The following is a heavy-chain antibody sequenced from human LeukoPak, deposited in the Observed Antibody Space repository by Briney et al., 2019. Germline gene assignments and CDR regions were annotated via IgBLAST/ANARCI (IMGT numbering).Heavy chain of an antibody. J-gene: IGHJ5*02. D-gene: IGHD3-10*01. CDR2: IYYSGST. CDR3: ARQKWFGELYWFDP. V-gene: IGHV4-59*01. Sequence: PSETLSLTCTVSGGSISSYYWSWIRQPPGKGLEWIGYIYYSGSTNYNPSLKSRVTISVDTSKNQFSLKLSSVTAADTAVYYCARQKWFGELYWFDPWGQGTLVTVSS. CDR1: GGSISSYY.